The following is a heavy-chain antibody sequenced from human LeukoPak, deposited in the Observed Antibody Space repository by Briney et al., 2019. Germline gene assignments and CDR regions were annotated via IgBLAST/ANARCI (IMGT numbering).Heavy chain of an antibody. V-gene: IGHV3-23*01. CDR1: GFTFSTYA. CDR3: AKEGRDGYNLNWFDP. CDR2: LSGGGGAT. D-gene: IGHD5-24*01. J-gene: IGHJ5*02. Sequence: PGGSLRLSCAASGFTFSTYAMSWVRQAPGRGLEWVSSLSGGGGATYYADSVKGRFTISRDNSKTTLYLQMNSLRAEDTAVYYCAKEGRDGYNLNWFDPWGQGTLVTVSS.